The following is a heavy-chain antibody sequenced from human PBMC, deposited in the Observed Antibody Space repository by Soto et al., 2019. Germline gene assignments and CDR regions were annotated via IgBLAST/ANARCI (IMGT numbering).Heavy chain of an antibody. CDR2: ISYDGSNK. V-gene: IGHV3-30-3*01. D-gene: IGHD6-19*01. J-gene: IGHJ6*02. Sequence: GGSLRLSCAASGFTFSSYAMHWVRQAPGKGLEWVAVISYDGSNKYYADSVKGRFTTSRDNSKNTLYLQMNSLRAEDTAVYYCARDQAGYSSGWSVSGYYYGMDVWGQGTTVTVSS. CDR1: GFTFSSYA. CDR3: ARDQAGYSSGWSVSGYYYGMDV.